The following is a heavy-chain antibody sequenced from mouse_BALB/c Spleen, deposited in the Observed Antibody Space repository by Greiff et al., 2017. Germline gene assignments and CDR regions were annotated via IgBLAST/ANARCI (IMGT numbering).Heavy chain of an antibody. J-gene: IGHJ2*01. CDR1: GFTFSSYA. CDR3: ARGGNGFDY. Sequence: EVKVVESGGGLVKPGGSLKLSCAASGFTFSSYAMSWVRQTPEKRLEWVASISSGGSTYYPDSVKGRFTISRDNARNILYLQMSSLRSEDTAMYYCARGGNGFDYWGQGTTLTVSS. CDR2: ISSGGST. V-gene: IGHV5-6-5*01.